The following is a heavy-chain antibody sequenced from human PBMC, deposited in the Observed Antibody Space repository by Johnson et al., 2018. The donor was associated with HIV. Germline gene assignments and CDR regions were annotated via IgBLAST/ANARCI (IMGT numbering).Heavy chain of an antibody. CDR2: ISRNGGST. V-gene: IGHV3-64*01. D-gene: IGHD3-3*01. J-gene: IGHJ3*02. Sequence: VQLVESGGGLVQPGGSLRLSCAASGFTFSSYAMHWVRQAPGKGLEYVSAISRNGGSTYYANSVKGRFTISRDNSKNTLYLQMGSLRAEDMAVYYCARDRGSGYYFTRDAFDIWGQGTMVTVSS. CDR3: ARDRGSGYYFTRDAFDI. CDR1: GFTFSSYA.